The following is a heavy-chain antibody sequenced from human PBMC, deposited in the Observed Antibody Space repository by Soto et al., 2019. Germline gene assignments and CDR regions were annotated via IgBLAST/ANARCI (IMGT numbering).Heavy chain of an antibody. CDR1: GFTFRSYA. V-gene: IGHV3-23*01. D-gene: IGHD3-22*01. Sequence: GGSLRLSCAASGFTFRSYALAWVRQPPGKGLEWVSTINDSGGTTYYADSVRGRFTVSRDNSKNTLYLQLSSLRADDTAVYYCARGFYYDSAGYHPFDYWGQGTLVT. CDR3: ARGFYYDSAGYHPFDY. J-gene: IGHJ4*02. CDR2: INDSGGTT.